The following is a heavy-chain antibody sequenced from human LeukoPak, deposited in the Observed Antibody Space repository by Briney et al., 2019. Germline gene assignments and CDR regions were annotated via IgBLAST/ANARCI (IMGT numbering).Heavy chain of an antibody. D-gene: IGHD2-2*01. Sequence: PGGSLRLSCAASGFTFSSYGMHWVRQAPGKGLEWVAFIRYDGSNKYYADSVKGRFTISRDNSKNTLYLQMNSLRAEDTAVYYCAIDWSVVVRAAKISGDWGQRTLVTVS. CDR3: AIDWSVVVRAAKISGD. J-gene: IGHJ4*02. CDR1: GFTFSSYG. V-gene: IGHV3-30*02. CDR2: IRYDGSNK.